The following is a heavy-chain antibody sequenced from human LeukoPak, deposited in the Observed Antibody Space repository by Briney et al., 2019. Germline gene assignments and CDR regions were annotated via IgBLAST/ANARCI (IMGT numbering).Heavy chain of an antibody. J-gene: IGHJ4*02. CDR1: GFTFSSYS. CDR2: ISSSGGAT. CDR3: ARAAMVRGVDYFDY. D-gene: IGHD3-10*01. Sequence: PGGSLRLSCAASGFTFSSYSMSWARQAPGKGLEWVSVISSSGGATYYADSVKGRFTISRDNSKNTLYLQMNSLRAEDTAIYYCARAAMVRGVDYFDYWGQGTLVTDSS. V-gene: IGHV3-23*01.